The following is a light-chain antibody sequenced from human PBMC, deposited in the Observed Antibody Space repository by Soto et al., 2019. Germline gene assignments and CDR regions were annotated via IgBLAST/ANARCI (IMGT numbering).Light chain of an antibody. CDR3: QQYNNWPRT. Sequence: EIVMTQSPATLSVTPGERVTLSCRASQSVSSNLAWYQQKPGQAPRLLIYCASTRATGIPARFSGSGSGTEFTLTISSLQSEDFAVYYCQQYNNWPRTFGQGTKVDIK. V-gene: IGKV3-15*01. J-gene: IGKJ1*01. CDR2: CAS. CDR1: QSVSSN.